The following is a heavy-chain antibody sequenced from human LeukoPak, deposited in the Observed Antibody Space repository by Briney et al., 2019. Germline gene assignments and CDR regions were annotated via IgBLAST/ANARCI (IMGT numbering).Heavy chain of an antibody. CDR1: GFTFSNAW. J-gene: IGHJ4*02. D-gene: IGHD3-22*01. V-gene: IGHV3-15*07. Sequence: GGSLRLSCAASGFTFSNAWMNWVRQAPGKGLEWVGRIKSETDGGTTDYAAPVKGRFTITTDDSKNTLFLQMNSLKTEDTAVYYCTTATYYYDSSGYYLLRYFDYWGQGTPVTVSS. CDR2: IKSETDGGTT. CDR3: TTATYYYDSSGYYLLRYFDY.